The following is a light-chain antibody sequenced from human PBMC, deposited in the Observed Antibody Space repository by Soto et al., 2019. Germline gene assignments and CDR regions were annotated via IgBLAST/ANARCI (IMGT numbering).Light chain of an antibody. CDR3: GAEHGSGSNFVYV. CDR2: VGTGGIVG. V-gene: IGLV9-49*01. Sequence: QLVLTQPPSASASLGASVTLTCTLSSGYSNYKVDWYQQRPGKGPRFVMRVGTGGIVGSKGDGIPDRFSVLGSGLNRYLTIKNIQEEDESDYHCGAEHGSGSNFVYVFGTGTKVTVL. J-gene: IGLJ1*01. CDR1: SGYSNYK.